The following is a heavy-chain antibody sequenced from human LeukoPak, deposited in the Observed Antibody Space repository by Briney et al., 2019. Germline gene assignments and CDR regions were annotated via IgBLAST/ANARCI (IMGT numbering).Heavy chain of an antibody. Sequence: PGRSLRLSCAASGFTFSSYSMNWVRQAPGKGLEWVSSINSSSSYIYYADSVKGRFTISRDNAKNSLYLQMNSLRAEDTAVYYCARDLRTYYDTLTGYYTPGFDYWGQGTLVTVSS. V-gene: IGHV3-21*01. CDR3: ARDLRTYYDTLTGYYTPGFDY. J-gene: IGHJ4*02. D-gene: IGHD3-9*01. CDR1: GFTFSSYS. CDR2: INSSSSYI.